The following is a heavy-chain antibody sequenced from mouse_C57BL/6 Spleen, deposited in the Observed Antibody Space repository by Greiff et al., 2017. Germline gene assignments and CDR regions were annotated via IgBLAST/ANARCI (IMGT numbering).Heavy chain of an antibody. J-gene: IGHJ3*01. Sequence: VQLQQSGPELVKPGASVKISCKASGYTFTDYYMNWVKQSHGKSLEWIGDINPNNGGTSYNQKFKGKATLTVDKSSSTAYMELRSLTSEDSAVYYCARPWDAWFAYWGQGTLVTVSA. V-gene: IGHV1-26*01. CDR3: ARPWDAWFAY. D-gene: IGHD4-1*01. CDR1: GYTFTDYY. CDR2: INPNNGGT.